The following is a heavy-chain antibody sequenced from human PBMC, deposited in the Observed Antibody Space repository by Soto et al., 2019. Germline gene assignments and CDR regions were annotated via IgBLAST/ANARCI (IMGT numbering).Heavy chain of an antibody. CDR2: IYPGDSDT. J-gene: IGHJ6*03. V-gene: IGHV5-51*01. Sequence: PGESLKISCKGSGYSFTSYWIGWVRQMPGKGLEWMGIIYPGDSDTRYSPSFQGQVTISADKSISTAYLQWSSLKASDTAMYYCARLADCSSTSCYAVGYYYYYVDVWGKGTTVTVSS. CDR3: ARLADCSSTSCYAVGYYYYYVDV. D-gene: IGHD2-2*01. CDR1: GYSFTSYW.